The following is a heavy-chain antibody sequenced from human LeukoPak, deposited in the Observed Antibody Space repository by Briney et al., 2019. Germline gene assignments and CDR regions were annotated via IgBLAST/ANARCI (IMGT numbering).Heavy chain of an antibody. V-gene: IGHV3-9*01. D-gene: IGHD5-12*01. CDR1: GFTFDDYA. CDR2: ISWNSGSI. CDR3: AKVASGYGSYYFDY. J-gene: IGHJ4*02. Sequence: PGGSLRLSCAASGFTFDDYAMHWVRQAPGKGLEWVSGISWNSGSIGYADSVKGRFTISRDNAKNSLYLQMNSLRAEDTALYYCAKVASGYGSYYFDYWGQGTLVTVSS.